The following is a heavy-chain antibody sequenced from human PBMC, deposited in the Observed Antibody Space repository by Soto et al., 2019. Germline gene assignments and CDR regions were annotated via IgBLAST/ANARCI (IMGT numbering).Heavy chain of an antibody. CDR2: ISSSSSYI. J-gene: IGHJ6*02. V-gene: IGHV3-21*01. D-gene: IGHD6-19*01. Sequence: GGSLRLSCAASGFTFSSYSMNWVRQAPGKGLEWVSSISSSSSYIYYADSVKGRFTISRDNAKNSLYLQMNSLRAEDTAVYYCARDFESSGGWSLPIYYYYYGMDVWGQGTTVTV. CDR3: ARDFESSGGWSLPIYYYYYGMDV. CDR1: GFTFSSYS.